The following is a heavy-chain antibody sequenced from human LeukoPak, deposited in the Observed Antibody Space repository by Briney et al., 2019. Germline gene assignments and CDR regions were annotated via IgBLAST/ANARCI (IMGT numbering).Heavy chain of an antibody. D-gene: IGHD5-24*01. CDR2: INHSGST. CDR1: GGSFSGYY. J-gene: IGHJ6*03. V-gene: IGHV4-34*01. CDR3: ARGSKRDGYNYYYYYMDV. Sequence: SETLSLTCAVYGGSFSGYYWSWIRQPPGKGLEWIGEINHSGSTNYNPSLKSRVTISVDTSKNQFSLKLSSVTAADTAVYYCARGSKRDGYNYYYYYMDVWGQGTTVTVSS.